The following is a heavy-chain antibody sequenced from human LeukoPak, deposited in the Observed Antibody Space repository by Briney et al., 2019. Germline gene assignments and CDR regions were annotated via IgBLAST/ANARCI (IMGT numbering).Heavy chain of an antibody. D-gene: IGHD2-2*01. CDR3: ARRKVYCSSTSCQWYYYMDV. V-gene: IGHV1-8*01. J-gene: IGHJ6*03. Sequence: ASVKVSCKASGYTFTSYDINWVRQATGQGLEWMGWMSPNSGNTGYAQKFQGRVTMTRNTSISTAYMELSSLRSEDTAVYYCARRKVYCSSTSCQWYYYMDVWGKGTTVTVSS. CDR1: GYTFTSYD. CDR2: MSPNSGNT.